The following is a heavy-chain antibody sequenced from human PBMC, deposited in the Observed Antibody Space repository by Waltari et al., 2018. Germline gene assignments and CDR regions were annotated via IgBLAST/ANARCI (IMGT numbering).Heavy chain of an antibody. Sequence: EVQLVESGGGLIQPGGSLRLSCAASGFTVSTNYMSWVRQAPGKGLEWVSVIYSGGSTYYADSVKGRFTISRDNSKNTLYLQMNSLRAEDTAVYYCATGYSSSWYGGNLGYWGQGTLVTVSS. V-gene: IGHV3-53*01. CDR1: GFTVSTNY. J-gene: IGHJ4*02. D-gene: IGHD6-13*01. CDR3: ATGYSSSWYGGNLGY. CDR2: IYSGGST.